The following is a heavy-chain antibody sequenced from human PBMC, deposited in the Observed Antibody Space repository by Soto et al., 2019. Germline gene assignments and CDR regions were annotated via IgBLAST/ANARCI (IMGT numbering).Heavy chain of an antibody. CDR3: AGSPYRSSFTYFDY. CDR2: VYHSGST. Sequence: SETLSLTCAVSGGSINSGSYYWAWIRQPPGKGPEWIGSVYHSGSTSYSPSLRSRVTISVDTSKNQFSLRLSSVTAADTAMYYCAGSPYRSSFTYFDYWGQGSLVTVSS. CDR1: GGSINSGSYY. D-gene: IGHD6-6*01. V-gene: IGHV4-39*07. J-gene: IGHJ4*02.